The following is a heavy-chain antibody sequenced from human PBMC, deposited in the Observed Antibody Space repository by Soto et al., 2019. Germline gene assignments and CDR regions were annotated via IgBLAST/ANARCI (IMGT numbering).Heavy chain of an antibody. V-gene: IGHV3-23*01. CDR2: ISGSGGST. Sequence: EVQLLESGGGLVQPGGSLRLSCEASGFTFSSYAMSWVRPAPGKGLEWVSAISGSGGSTYYADSVKGRFTISRDNSKNALYLQRNSLRAEDSAVYYCAKAPLDYVWGSYDFWGQGTLVTVSS. CDR3: AKAPLDYVWGSYDF. J-gene: IGHJ4*02. CDR1: GFTFSSYA. D-gene: IGHD3-16*01.